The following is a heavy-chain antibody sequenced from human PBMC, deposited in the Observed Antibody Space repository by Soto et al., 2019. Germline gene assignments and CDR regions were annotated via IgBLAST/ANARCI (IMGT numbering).Heavy chain of an antibody. D-gene: IGHD3-10*01. V-gene: IGHV3-7*01. J-gene: IGHJ6*02. CDR2: IKQDGSEK. CDR1: GFTFSSYW. CDR3: ARSGSWGFGEEYYYSGMDV. Sequence: GGSLRLSCAASGFTFSSYWMSWVRQAPGKGLEWVANIKQDGSEKYYVDSVEGRFTISRDNAKNSLYLQMNSLRAEDTAVYYCARSGSWGFGEEYYYSGMDVWGQGTTVTVSS.